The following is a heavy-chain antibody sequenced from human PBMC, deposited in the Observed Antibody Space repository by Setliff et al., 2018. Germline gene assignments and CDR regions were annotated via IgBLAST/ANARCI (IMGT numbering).Heavy chain of an antibody. CDR2: IYYSGST. Sequence: PSETLSLTCTVSGGSISSGDYYRSWIRQPPGKGLEWIGYIYYSGSTYYNPSLKSRVTISVDTSKNQFSLKLSSVTAADTAVYYCAREVSGSYYGSFDYWGQGTLVTVSS. J-gene: IGHJ4*02. D-gene: IGHD1-26*01. CDR3: AREVSGSYYGSFDY. V-gene: IGHV4-30-4*08. CDR1: GGSISSGDYY.